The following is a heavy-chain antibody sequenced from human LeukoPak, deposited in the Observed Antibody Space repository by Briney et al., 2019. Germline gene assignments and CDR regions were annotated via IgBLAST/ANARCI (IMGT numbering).Heavy chain of an antibody. D-gene: IGHD3-22*01. V-gene: IGHV4-61*02. CDR3: AREKEYYYDSSGYLSYFDY. J-gene: IGHJ4*02. CDR2: IDTRDST. CDR1: GGSISSGSYY. Sequence: SETLSLTCTVSGGSISSGSYYWSWLRQPAGRGLEWIGRIDTRDSTNYNPSLETRATISVHTSKNQFSLKLSSVTAADTAVYYCAREKEYYYDSSGYLSYFDYWGQGTLVTVSS.